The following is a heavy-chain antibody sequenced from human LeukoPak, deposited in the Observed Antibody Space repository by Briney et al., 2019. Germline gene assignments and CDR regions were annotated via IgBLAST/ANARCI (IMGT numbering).Heavy chain of an antibody. Sequence: GGSLRLSCAASGFTFSSYWMHWVRQAPGKGLVWVSRINNDGSRTNYADSVKGRFTISRDNAKNTLYLQMNSLRAEDTAVYYCARSFGSGSYFTTYFDYWGQGALVTVSS. J-gene: IGHJ4*02. D-gene: IGHD3-10*01. CDR3: ARSFGSGSYFTTYFDY. V-gene: IGHV3-74*01. CDR1: GFTFSSYW. CDR2: INNDGSRT.